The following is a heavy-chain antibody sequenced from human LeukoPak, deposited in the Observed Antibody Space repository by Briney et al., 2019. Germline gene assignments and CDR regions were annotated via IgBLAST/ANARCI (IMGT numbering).Heavy chain of an antibody. D-gene: IGHD6-13*01. CDR1: GFTFSSYS. Sequence: PGGSLRLSCAASGFTFSSYSMNWVRQAPGKGLEWVGFIRSKAYGGTTEYAASVKGRSTISRDDSKSIAYLQMNSLKTEDTAVYYCTRDHGPIAAAGPWGSGYFDYWGQGTLVTVSS. J-gene: IGHJ4*02. CDR3: TRDHGPIAAAGPWGSGYFDY. V-gene: IGHV3-49*04. CDR2: IRSKAYGGTT.